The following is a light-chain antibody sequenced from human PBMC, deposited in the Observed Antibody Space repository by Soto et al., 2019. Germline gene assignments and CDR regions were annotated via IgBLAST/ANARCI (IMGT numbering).Light chain of an antibody. CDR2: DNN. Sequence: QSVLTQPPSVSAAPGQKVTISCSGSSSNIGNNYVSWYQQLPGTAPQLLIYDNNERPSGIPDRFYGSKSGTSATLGITGLQTGDEADYYCGTWDSSLSAVVFGGGTKLTVL. CDR3: GTWDSSLSAVV. V-gene: IGLV1-51*01. J-gene: IGLJ2*01. CDR1: SSNIGNNY.